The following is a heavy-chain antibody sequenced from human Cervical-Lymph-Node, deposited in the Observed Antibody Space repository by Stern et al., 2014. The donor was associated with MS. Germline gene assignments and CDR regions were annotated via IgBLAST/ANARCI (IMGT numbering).Heavy chain of an antibody. J-gene: IGHJ4*02. CDR2: IDWDDDK. D-gene: IGHD2-15*01. V-gene: IGHV2-70*04. CDR1: GFSLSTSGVR. Sequence: QVTLRESGPALVKPTQTLTLTCTFSGFSLSTSGVRVSWIRQPPGKALEWLARIDWDDDKFYSASLKTRLPISKDTSKNQVFLTMTNMDPVDTATYYCARHRPNCSGGSCYLTLFDTWGQGTLLTVSS. CDR3: ARHRPNCSGGSCYLTLFDT.